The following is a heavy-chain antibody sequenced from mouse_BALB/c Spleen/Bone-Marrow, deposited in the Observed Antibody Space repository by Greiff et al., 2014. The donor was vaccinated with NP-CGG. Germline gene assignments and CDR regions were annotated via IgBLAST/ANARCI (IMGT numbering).Heavy chain of an antibody. CDR1: GYAFIDSL. D-gene: IGHD2-3*01. CDR3: ARYDGYLDY. Sequence: QVQLQQSGAELVRPGTSVKVSCKASGYAFIDSLLDFFHPIPLHFLELIGVINPGSGSTNQNEKFKDKATLTADTSSNTAYMELSSLTSDDSAVYFCARYDGYLDYWGQGTTLTVSS. J-gene: IGHJ2*01. V-gene: IGHV1-54*01. CDR2: INPGSGST.